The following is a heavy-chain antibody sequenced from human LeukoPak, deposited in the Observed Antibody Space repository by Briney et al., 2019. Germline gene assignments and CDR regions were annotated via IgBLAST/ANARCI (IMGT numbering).Heavy chain of an antibody. CDR3: ARGRYSGSFWFNRQIDYFDY. Sequence: SETLSLTCTVSGGSISSYYWSWIRQPPGKGLEWIGYIYYSGSTNYNPSLKSRVTISVDTSKNQFSLKLSSVTAADTAVYYCARGRYSGSFWFNRQIDYFDYWGQGTLVTVSS. D-gene: IGHD1-26*01. J-gene: IGHJ4*02. CDR2: IYYSGST. V-gene: IGHV4-59*08. CDR1: GGSISSYY.